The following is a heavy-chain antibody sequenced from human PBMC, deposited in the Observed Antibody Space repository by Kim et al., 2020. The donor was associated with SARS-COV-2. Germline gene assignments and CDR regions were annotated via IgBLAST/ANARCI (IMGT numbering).Heavy chain of an antibody. V-gene: IGHV3-23*01. CDR3: GQRGWILSRYGMDV. J-gene: IGHJ6*02. Sequence: AESEKGRFSISRDNSKNTLYLQMNSLRAEDMAVYYCGQRGWILSRYGMDVWGQGTTVTVSS. D-gene: IGHD5-12*01.